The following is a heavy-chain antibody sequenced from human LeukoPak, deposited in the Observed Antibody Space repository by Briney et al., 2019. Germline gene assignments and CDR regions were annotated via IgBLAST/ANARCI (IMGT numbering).Heavy chain of an antibody. CDR3: ARHHTSMVD. D-gene: IGHD5-18*01. J-gene: IGHJ4*02. CDR1: GYSFTSYW. Sequence: GESLKISCKDSGYSFTSYWIGWVRQMPGKGLEWMGIIYPGDSDTRYRPSFQGQVTISADKSLSTAYLQWSSLRASDTAMYYCARHHTSMVDWGQGTLVTVSS. CDR2: IYPGDSDT. V-gene: IGHV5-51*01.